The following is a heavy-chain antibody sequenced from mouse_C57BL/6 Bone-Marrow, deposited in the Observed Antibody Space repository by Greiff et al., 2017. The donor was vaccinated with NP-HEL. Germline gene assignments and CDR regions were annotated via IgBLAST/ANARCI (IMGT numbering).Heavy chain of an antibody. J-gene: IGHJ2*01. CDR2: IDPENGDT. V-gene: IGHV14-4*01. Sequence: EVMLVESGAELVRPGASVKLSCTASGFNIKDDYMHWVKQRPEQGLEWIGWIDPENGDTEYASKFQGKATITADTSSNTAYLQLSSLTSEDTAVYYCTTITTVAFDYWGQGTTLTVSS. CDR1: GFNIKDDY. CDR3: TTITTVAFDY. D-gene: IGHD1-1*01.